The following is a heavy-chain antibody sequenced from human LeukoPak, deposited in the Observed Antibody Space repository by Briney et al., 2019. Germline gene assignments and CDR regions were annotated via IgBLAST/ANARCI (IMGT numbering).Heavy chain of an antibody. J-gene: IGHJ4*02. D-gene: IGHD3-22*01. Sequence: GGSLRLSCAASGFTFSSYAMSWVRQAPRKGLEWVSAISGSGGSTYYADSVKGRFTISRDNSKNTLYLQMNSLRAEDTAVYYCAKGDYYDSSGYYYPHYFDYWGQGTLVTVSS. CDR3: AKGDYYDSSGYYYPHYFDY. CDR1: GFTFSSYA. V-gene: IGHV3-23*01. CDR2: ISGSGGST.